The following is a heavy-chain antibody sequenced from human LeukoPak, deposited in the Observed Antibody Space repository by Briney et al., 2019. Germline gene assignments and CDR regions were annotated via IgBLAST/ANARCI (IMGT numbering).Heavy chain of an antibody. CDR1: GFSLSTSGMC. J-gene: IGHJ4*02. V-gene: IGHV2-70*17. CDR3: ARILYDSGSLRFDY. D-gene: IGHD3-10*01. Sequence: SGPTLVKPTQTLTLTCTFSGFSLSTSGMCVSWIRQPPGKALEWLARIDWDDDKFYSTSLKTRLTISKDTSKNQVVLTLTNMDPVDTATYYCARILYDSGSLRFDYWGQGTLVTVSS. CDR2: IDWDDDK.